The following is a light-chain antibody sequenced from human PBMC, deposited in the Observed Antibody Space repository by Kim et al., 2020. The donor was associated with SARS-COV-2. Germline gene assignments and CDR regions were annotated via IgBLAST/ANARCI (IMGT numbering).Light chain of an antibody. V-gene: IGLV2-23*02. Sequence: QSITIYCNGTSSDVGGNTLVSWYQQHPGTAPKLMIYEVSKRPSGVSNRFSGSKSGNTASLTISGLQAEDEADYYCCSYAGSSTLVFGGGTQLTVL. CDR3: CSYAGSSTLV. J-gene: IGLJ2*01. CDR2: EVS. CDR1: SSDVGGNTL.